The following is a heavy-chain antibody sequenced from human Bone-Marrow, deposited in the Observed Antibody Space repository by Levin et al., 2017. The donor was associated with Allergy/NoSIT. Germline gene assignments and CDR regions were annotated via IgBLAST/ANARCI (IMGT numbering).Heavy chain of an antibody. D-gene: IGHD3-22*01. CDR3: AKARYYYDSSGYYDY. CDR2: ISWNSGSI. CDR1: GFTFDDYA. J-gene: IGHJ4*02. Sequence: SLKISCAASGFTFDDYAMHWVRQAPGKGLEWVSGISWNSGSIGYADSVKGRFTISRDNAKNSLYLQMNSLRAEDTALYYCAKARYYYDSSGYYDYWGQGTLVTVSS. V-gene: IGHV3-9*01.